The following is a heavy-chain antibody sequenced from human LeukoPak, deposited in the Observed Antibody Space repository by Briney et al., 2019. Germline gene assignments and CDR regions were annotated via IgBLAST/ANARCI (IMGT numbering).Heavy chain of an antibody. CDR1: GFTFSSYS. D-gene: IGHD3-10*01. CDR3: AYQGEFRAFDY. J-gene: IGHJ4*02. V-gene: IGHV3-48*01. Sequence: GGSLRLSCASSGFTFSSYSMNWVRQAPWKGLEWVSYISSSSSTIYYADSVKGRFTISRDNAKNSLYLKMNSLRAEDTAVYYCAYQGEFRAFDYWGQGTLVTVSS. CDR2: ISSSSSTI.